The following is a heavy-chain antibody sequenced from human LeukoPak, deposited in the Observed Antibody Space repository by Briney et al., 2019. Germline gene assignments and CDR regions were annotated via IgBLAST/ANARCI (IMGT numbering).Heavy chain of an antibody. CDR2: IYYSGST. D-gene: IGHD3-22*01. V-gene: IGHV4-61*01. CDR3: ARDRYYKGFGYYFDY. Sequence: PSETLSLTCTVSGGSVSSGSYYWSWIRQPPGKGLDWIGYIYYSGSTNYNPSLKSRVTISVDTSKNQFSLKPSSVTAADTAVYYCARDRYYKGFGYYFDYWGQGTLVTVSS. J-gene: IGHJ4*02. CDR1: GGSVSSGSYY.